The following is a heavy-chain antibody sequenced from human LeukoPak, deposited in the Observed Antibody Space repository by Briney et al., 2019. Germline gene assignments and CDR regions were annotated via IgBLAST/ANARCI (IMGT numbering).Heavy chain of an antibody. J-gene: IGHJ4*02. V-gene: IGHV4-59*11. Sequence: KPSETLSPTCIVSGGSISSHYWSWIRQTPGKGLEYIGYIYYSWSTDYNPSLKSRVTISLDTSKNQFSLHLSSVPAADTAVYYCARRSGVLDSRDSRYYFDHWGQGTLVTVSS. CDR3: ARRSGVLDSRDSRYYFDH. D-gene: IGHD3-22*01. CDR2: IYYSWST. CDR1: GGSISSHY.